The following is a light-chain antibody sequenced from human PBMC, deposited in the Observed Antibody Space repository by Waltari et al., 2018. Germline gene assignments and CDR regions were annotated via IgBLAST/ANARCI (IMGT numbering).Light chain of an antibody. Sequence: EIVLTQSPATLSLSPGERATLSCRASQSVSSYFAWYQQKPGQAPRLLIYDASNRATGIPARFSGSGSGTDFTLTIRNLQVEDVAVYYCQQYYSNPQTFGPGTKLEI. V-gene: IGKV3-11*01. CDR3: QQYYSNPQT. CDR1: QSVSSY. CDR2: DAS. J-gene: IGKJ2*01.